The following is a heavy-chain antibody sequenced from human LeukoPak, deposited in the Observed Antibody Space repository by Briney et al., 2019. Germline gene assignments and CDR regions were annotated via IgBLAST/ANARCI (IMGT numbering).Heavy chain of an antibody. V-gene: IGHV4-59*12. Sequence: SETLSLTCAVYGGSFSGYYWTWIRQPPGKGLEWIGCIYYSGSTNYNPSLKSRVSISIDTSKNQFSLKLSSVTAADTAVYYCARANSGTYSSPWDYWGQGTLVNVSS. J-gene: IGHJ4*02. D-gene: IGHD1-26*01. CDR2: IYYSGST. CDR3: ARANSGTYSSPWDY. CDR1: GGSFSGYY.